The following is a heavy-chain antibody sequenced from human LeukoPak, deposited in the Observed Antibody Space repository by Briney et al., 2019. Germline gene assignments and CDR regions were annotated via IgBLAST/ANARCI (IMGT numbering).Heavy chain of an antibody. Sequence: GGSLRLSCAASGFTVSTNYMSWVRQAPGKGLEWVANIKQDGSEKYYVDSVKGRFTISRDNAKNSLYLQMNSLRAEDTAVYYCARRIYDSSGVDYWGQGTLVTVSS. D-gene: IGHD3-22*01. CDR2: IKQDGSEK. CDR3: ARRIYDSSGVDY. CDR1: GFTVSTNY. V-gene: IGHV3-7*04. J-gene: IGHJ4*02.